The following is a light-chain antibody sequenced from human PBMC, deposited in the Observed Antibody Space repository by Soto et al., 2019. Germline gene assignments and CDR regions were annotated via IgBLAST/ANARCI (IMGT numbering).Light chain of an antibody. CDR2: EVT. J-gene: IGLJ2*01. CDR1: SSDIGGYNY. CDR3: SSYTTSSTVS. Sequence: QSVLTQPASVSGSPGQSITISCTGTSSDIGGYNYVSWYQQHPGKAPKLMIYEVTNRPSGVSYRFSGSKSGNTASLTISGLQAEDEADYYCSSYTTSSTVSFAGGTKLTVL. V-gene: IGLV2-14*01.